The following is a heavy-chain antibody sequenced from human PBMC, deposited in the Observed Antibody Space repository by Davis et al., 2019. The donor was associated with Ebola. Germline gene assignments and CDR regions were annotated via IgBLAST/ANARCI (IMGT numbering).Heavy chain of an antibody. Sequence: MPSETLSLTCAVYGGSFSGYYWSWIRQPPGKGLEWIGEINHSGSTNYNLPLKSRVTISVDTSKNQFSLKLSSVTAADTAVYYCARAIGGRGGWFDPWGQGTLVTVSS. V-gene: IGHV4-34*01. CDR2: INHSGST. D-gene: IGHD3-16*01. CDR1: GGSFSGYY. CDR3: ARAIGGRGGWFDP. J-gene: IGHJ5*02.